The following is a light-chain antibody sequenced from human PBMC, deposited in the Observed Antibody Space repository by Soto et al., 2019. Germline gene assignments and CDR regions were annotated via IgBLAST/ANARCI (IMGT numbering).Light chain of an antibody. CDR2: DVT. V-gene: IGLV2-14*01. J-gene: IGLJ2*01. CDR1: ISDVGGYNY. Sequence: QSALTQPASVSGSPGQSITISCTGTISDVGGYNYVSWYQQHPGKAPKLMIYDVTDRPSGISNRFSGSKSGNTASLAISGLQSEDDADYYSSSYTTNNTLLVFGGGTKLTVL. CDR3: SSYTTNNTLLV.